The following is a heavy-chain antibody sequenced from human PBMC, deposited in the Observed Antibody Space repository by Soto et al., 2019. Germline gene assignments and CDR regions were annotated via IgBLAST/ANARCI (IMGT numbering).Heavy chain of an antibody. V-gene: IGHV3-15*07. D-gene: IGHD2-21*02. J-gene: IGHJ4*02. Sequence: GGSLRLSCAASGFTFSNAWMNWVRQAPGKGLEWVGRIKNKTDGGTTDYAAPVKGRFTISRDDSKNTLYLQMNSLKTEDTAVYYCTTDLTVVTRRATSFDYWGQGTLVTVSS. CDR2: IKNKTDGGTT. CDR3: TTDLTVVTRRATSFDY. CDR1: GFTFSNAW.